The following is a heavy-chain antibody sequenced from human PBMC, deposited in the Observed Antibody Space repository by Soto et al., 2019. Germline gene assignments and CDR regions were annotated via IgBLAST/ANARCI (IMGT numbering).Heavy chain of an antibody. CDR1: GGSISSYY. CDR2: IYYSGST. V-gene: IGHV4-59*01. J-gene: IGHJ4*02. Sequence: SETLSLTCTVSGGSISSYYWSWIRQPPGKGLEWIGYIYYSGSTNYNPSLKSRVTISVDTSKNQFSLKLSSVTAADTAVYYCARVLEVSNYYDSSGYYHDYYFDYWGQGTLVTVSS. CDR3: ARVLEVSNYYDSSGYYHDYYFDY. D-gene: IGHD3-22*01.